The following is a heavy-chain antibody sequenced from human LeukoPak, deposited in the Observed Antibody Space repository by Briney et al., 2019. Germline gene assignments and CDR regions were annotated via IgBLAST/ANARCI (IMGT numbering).Heavy chain of an antibody. J-gene: IGHJ4*02. V-gene: IGHV4-38-2*02. CDR2: IHHSGNT. CDR3: ARTNWNPGDY. Sequence: SEALSLTCTVSGFSISTNYYWGWTRQPPGKGLEWIGSIHHSGNTFHNPSLRSRVLMSIDTSKNQFSLRLSSVTAADTAVYFCARTNWNPGDYWGQGMLVTASS. D-gene: IGHD1-1*01. CDR1: GFSISTNYY.